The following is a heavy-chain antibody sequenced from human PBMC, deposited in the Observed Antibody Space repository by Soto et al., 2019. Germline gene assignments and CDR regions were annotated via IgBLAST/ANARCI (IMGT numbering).Heavy chain of an antibody. V-gene: IGHV4-31*03. D-gene: IGHD3-10*01. J-gene: IGHJ4*02. CDR1: GGSISSGGYY. Sequence: SETLSLTCTVSGGSISSGGYYWSWIHQHPGKGLEWIGYIYYSGSTYYNPSLKSRVTISVDTSKNQFSLKLSSVTAADTAVYYCARARVAGFGGTEFDYWGQGTLVTVSS. CDR2: IYYSGST. CDR3: ARARVAGFGGTEFDY.